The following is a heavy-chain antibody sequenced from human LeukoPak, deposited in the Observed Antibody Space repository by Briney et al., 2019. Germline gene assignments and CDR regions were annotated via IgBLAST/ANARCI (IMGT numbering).Heavy chain of an antibody. V-gene: IGHV3-30*04. CDR3: ARPHSSGGTFYYALGY. D-gene: IGHD2-15*01. CDR1: GFTFSLYA. J-gene: IGHJ4*02. CDR2: ISYDGNNE. Sequence: GGSLRLSCAASGFTFSLYAMHWVRQAPGRGLEWVTFISYDGNNENYADSVKGRFTISRDNSKNTLYLQMNSLRTEDTAVYYCARPHSSGGTFYYALGYWGQGSLVTVSS.